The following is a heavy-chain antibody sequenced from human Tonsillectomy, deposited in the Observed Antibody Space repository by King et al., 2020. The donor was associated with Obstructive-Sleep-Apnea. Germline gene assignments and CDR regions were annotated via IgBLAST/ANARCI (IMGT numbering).Heavy chain of an antibody. J-gene: IGHJ5*02. CDR3: GTEIFPEPEVWFDP. CDR1: GGSISSSSYY. Sequence: QLQESGPGLVKPSETLSLTCTVSGGSISSSSYYWGWIRQPPGKGLEWIGSIYYSGSTYYNPSLKSRVTISVDTSKNQFSLKLSSVTAADTAVYYCGTEIFPEPEVWFDPWAREPWSPSPQ. CDR2: IYYSGST. V-gene: IGHV4-39*07. D-gene: IGHD3-9*01.